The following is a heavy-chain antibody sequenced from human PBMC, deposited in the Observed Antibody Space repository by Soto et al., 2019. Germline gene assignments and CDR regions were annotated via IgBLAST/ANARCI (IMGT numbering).Heavy chain of an antibody. J-gene: IGHJ4*02. D-gene: IGHD3-10*02. Sequence: GGSLRLSCAGSGFTLSSYGMHWVRQAPGRGLEWVTIISYDGSENYYADSVKGRFTVSRDNAKNTLYLQMNSLRAEDTAVYYCARRGDYVGADFIDYWGQGTLVTVSS. V-gene: IGHV3-30*03. CDR1: GFTLSSYG. CDR3: ARRGDYVGADFIDY. CDR2: ISYDGSEN.